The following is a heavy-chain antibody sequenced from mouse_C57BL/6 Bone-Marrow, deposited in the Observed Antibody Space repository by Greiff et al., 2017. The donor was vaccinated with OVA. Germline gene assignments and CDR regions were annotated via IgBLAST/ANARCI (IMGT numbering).Heavy chain of an antibody. J-gene: IGHJ4*01. Sequence: EVNVVESGGDLVKPGGSLKLSCAASGFTFSSYGMSWVRQTPDKRLEWVATISSGGSYTYYPDSVKGRFTISRDNAKNTLYLQMSSLKSEDTAIYYCARQSTTVVAYYYAMDYWGQGTSVTVSS. CDR2: ISSGGSYT. CDR3: ARQSTTVVAYYYAMDY. D-gene: IGHD1-1*01. V-gene: IGHV5-6*01. CDR1: GFTFSSYG.